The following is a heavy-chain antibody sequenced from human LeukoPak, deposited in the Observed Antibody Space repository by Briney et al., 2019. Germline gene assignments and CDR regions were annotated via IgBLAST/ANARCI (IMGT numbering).Heavy chain of an antibody. CDR1: GYSISSSNW. V-gene: IGHV4-28*01. J-gene: IGHJ3*02. D-gene: IGHD1-26*01. CDR3: ARNVADSGRYAVAFDI. CDR2: SYYSGST. Sequence: SETLSLTCAGSGYSISSSNWWGWIRQPPGKGLEWIGYSYYSGSTYYNPSLKSRVTMSVDTSKNQFSLQLSSVTAVDTAVYYCARNVADSGRYAVAFDIWGPGTMVTVSS.